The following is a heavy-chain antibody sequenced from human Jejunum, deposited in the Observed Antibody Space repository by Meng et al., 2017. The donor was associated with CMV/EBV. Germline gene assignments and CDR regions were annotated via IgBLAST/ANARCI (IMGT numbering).Heavy chain of an antibody. CDR2: INPQTGDT. J-gene: IGHJ4*02. D-gene: IGHD1-26*01. CDR3: AKDAGSYLDYYFDY. Sequence: ASEYPFSYYYLQWVRQAPGQGLEWMGWINPQTGDTNYAPKFQGRVTMTRDMSINTVYMEVTRLRSDDTAVYYCAKDAGSYLDYYFDYWGQGTLVTVSS. CDR1: EYPFSYYY. V-gene: IGHV1-2*02.